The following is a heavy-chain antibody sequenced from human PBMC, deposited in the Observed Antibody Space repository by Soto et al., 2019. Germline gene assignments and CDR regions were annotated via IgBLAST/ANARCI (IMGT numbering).Heavy chain of an antibody. Sequence: SATLSLTCTVSGGSISSYYWSWIRQPPGKGLEWIGYIYYSGSTNYNPSLKSRVTISVDTSKNQFSLKLSSVTAADTAVYYCARVNWKHYYYYGMDVWGQGTTVTVSS. V-gene: IGHV4-59*01. J-gene: IGHJ6*02. CDR2: IYYSGST. CDR1: GGSISSYY. CDR3: ARVNWKHYYYYGMDV. D-gene: IGHD1-1*01.